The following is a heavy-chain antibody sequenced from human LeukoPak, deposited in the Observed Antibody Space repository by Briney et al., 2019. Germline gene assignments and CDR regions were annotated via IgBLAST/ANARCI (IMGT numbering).Heavy chain of an antibody. D-gene: IGHD1-26*01. V-gene: IGHV4-39*07. CDR3: ARARGIVGATDGY. Sequence: SETLSLTCAVSGGSISSSSYYWGWIRQPPGKGLEWIGSIYYSGSTYYNPSLKSRVTISVDTSKNQFSLKLSSVTAADTAVYYCARARGIVGATDGYWGQGTLVTVSS. J-gene: IGHJ4*02. CDR2: IYYSGST. CDR1: GGSISSSSYY.